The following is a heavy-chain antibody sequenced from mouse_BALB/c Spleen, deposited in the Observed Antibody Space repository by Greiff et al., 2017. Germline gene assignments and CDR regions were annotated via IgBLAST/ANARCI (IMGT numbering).Heavy chain of an antibody. CDR3: APGSSFAY. J-gene: IGHJ3*01. Sequence: VQLQQSGAELVKPGASVKLSCTASGFNIKDTYMHWVKQRPEHGLEWIGRIDPANGNTKYDPKFQGKATITADTSSNTAYLQLSSLTSEDTAVYYCAPGSSFAYWGQGTLVTVSA. CDR2: IDPANGNT. CDR1: GFNIKDTY. D-gene: IGHD1-1*01. V-gene: IGHV14-3*02.